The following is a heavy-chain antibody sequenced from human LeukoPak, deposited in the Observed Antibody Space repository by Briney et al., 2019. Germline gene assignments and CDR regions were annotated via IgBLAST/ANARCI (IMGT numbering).Heavy chain of an antibody. J-gene: IGHJ4*02. CDR1: GYTFTGYY. D-gene: IGHD2-15*01. Sequence: ASVKVSCKASGYTFTGYYMHWARQAPGQGLEWMGWINPNSGGTNYAQKFQGRVTMTRDTSISTAYMELSRLRSDDTAVYYCARDMERAATHDFDYWGQGTLVTVSS. V-gene: IGHV1-2*02. CDR2: INPNSGGT. CDR3: ARDMERAATHDFDY.